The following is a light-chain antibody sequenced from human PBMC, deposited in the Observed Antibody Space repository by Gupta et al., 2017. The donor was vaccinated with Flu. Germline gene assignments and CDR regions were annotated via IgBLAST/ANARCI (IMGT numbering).Light chain of an antibody. CDR2: AAS. Sequence: EIVLTQSPGTLSLSPGERATLSCRASQSVSSTYLAWLQQKPGQAPRLLIYAASSRAIGIPDRFSGSGSGTDFTLTISRLEPEDFAVYYCHQYGSSPYSFGQGTELEIK. CDR3: HQYGSSPYS. CDR1: QSVSSTY. V-gene: IGKV3-20*01. J-gene: IGKJ2*03.